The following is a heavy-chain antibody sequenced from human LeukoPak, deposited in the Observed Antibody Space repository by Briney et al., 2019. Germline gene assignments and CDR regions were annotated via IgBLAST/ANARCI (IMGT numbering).Heavy chain of an antibody. V-gene: IGHV3-48*04. J-gene: IGHJ4*02. CDR1: GFTFSNYS. CDR2: IGTSTSTI. CDR3: ARACSSISCYSPVFWY. D-gene: IGHD2-2*01. Sequence: PGGSLRLSCAASGFTFSNYSMNWVRQAPGKGLEWVSYIGTSTSTIYYADSVKGRFTISRDNAKNTLYLQMNSLRAEDTAVYYCARACSSISCYSPVFWYWGQGTLVTVSS.